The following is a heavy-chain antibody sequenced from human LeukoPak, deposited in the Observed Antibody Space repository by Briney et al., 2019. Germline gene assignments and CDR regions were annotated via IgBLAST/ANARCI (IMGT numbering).Heavy chain of an antibody. CDR1: GFIVNTYY. CDR2: IYSGGST. CDR3: ARDRQYCSSTICYGYYYYSMDV. J-gene: IGHJ6*03. Sequence: PGGSLRLSCAVSGFIVNTYYMSWVRQAPGKGLEWVSIIYSGGSTYYADSVKGRFTISRDNSKNTLYLQMNSLRAEDTAVYYCARDRQYCSSTICYGYYYYSMDVWGKGTTVTVSS. V-gene: IGHV3-53*01. D-gene: IGHD2-2*01.